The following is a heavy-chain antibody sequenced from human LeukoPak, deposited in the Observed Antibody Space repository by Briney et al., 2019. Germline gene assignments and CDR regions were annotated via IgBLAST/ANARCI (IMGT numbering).Heavy chain of an antibody. CDR2: ISYDGSNK. CDR3: ARDGRYGYED. CDR1: GFTFSSYA. Sequence: QPGGSLRLSCAASGFTFSSYAMHWVRQAPGKGLEWVAVISYDGSNKYYADSVKGRFTISRDNSKNTLYLQMNSLRAGDTAVYYCARDGRYGYEDWGQGTLVTVSS. J-gene: IGHJ4*02. D-gene: IGHD5-18*01. V-gene: IGHV3-30-3*01.